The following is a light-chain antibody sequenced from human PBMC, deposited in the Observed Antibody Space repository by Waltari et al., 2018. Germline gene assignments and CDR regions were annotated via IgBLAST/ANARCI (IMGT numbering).Light chain of an antibody. CDR3: QQYDGSVVT. V-gene: IGKV3-20*01. J-gene: IGKJ4*01. Sequence: EIVLTQSPGTLSLSPGERVILSCRASQIITGSWSTWYRQKPGQAPRLLIYGASTRAPGIPDRFSGGGSGADFTLTISRLEPEDSAVYYCQQYDGSVVTFGGGTKVEIK. CDR1: QIITGSW. CDR2: GAS.